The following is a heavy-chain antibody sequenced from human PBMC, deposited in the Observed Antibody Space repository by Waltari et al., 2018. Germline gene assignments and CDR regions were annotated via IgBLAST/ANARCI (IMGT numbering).Heavy chain of an antibody. CDR1: GFTLSTSW. V-gene: IGHV3-74*01. Sequence: EVQLVESGGGLVQPGGSLRLSCAASGFTLSTSWMHWVRQFPGKGLVWVLRLEREGSTNFAHCAKGRFTASRDNAKNTISLHMNSLRVEDTAVYYCVRDRYTSAWYPMYYGLDVWGQGTTVIVSS. J-gene: IGHJ6*02. CDR2: LEREGST. D-gene: IGHD6-19*01. CDR3: VRDRYTSAWYPMYYGLDV.